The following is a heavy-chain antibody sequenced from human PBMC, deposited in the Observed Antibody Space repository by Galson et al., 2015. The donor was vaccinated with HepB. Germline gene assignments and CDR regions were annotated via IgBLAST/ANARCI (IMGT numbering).Heavy chain of an antibody. CDR1: GFIFRDHA. CDR2: INGRGSTS. Sequence: SLRLSCAGSGFIFRDHAMAWIRQAPGKGLEWVSGINGRGSTSSYSDAVKGRFPISRDNSKNTVFLQMDNLRAEDTAVYYCVKEGSWFGGDWFDPWGQGALVTVS. CDR3: VKEGSWFGGDWFDP. J-gene: IGHJ5*02. D-gene: IGHD3-16*01. V-gene: IGHV3-23*01.